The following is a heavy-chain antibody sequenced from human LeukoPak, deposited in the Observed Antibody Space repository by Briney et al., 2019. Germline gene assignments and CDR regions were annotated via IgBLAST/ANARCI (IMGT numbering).Heavy chain of an antibody. Sequence: PGGSLRLSCAASGFTFSNAWMSWVRQAPGKGLEWVGRIKSKTDGGTTDYAAPVKGRFTIPRDDSKHTLYLKMNSLKTEDTAVYYCTTRIAVAGHRGYFDYWGQGTLVTVSS. J-gene: IGHJ4*02. CDR1: GFTFSNAW. CDR2: IKSKTDGGTT. D-gene: IGHD6-19*01. V-gene: IGHV3-15*01. CDR3: TTRIAVAGHRGYFDY.